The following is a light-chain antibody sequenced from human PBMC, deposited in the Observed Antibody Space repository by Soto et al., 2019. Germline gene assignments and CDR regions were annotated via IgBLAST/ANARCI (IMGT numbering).Light chain of an antibody. CDR2: EGS. J-gene: IGLJ2*01. CDR3: CSYAGSSTVV. Sequence: QSVLTQPASVSGSPGQPITISCTGTSSDVGSYNLVSWYQQHPGKAPKLMIYEGSKRPSGVSNRFSGSKSGNTASLTISGIQAEDEADYYCCSYAGSSTVVFGGGTQLTVL. CDR1: SSDVGSYNL. V-gene: IGLV2-23*01.